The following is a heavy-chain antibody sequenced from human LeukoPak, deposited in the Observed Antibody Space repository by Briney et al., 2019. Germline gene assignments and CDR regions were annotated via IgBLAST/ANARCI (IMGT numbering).Heavy chain of an antibody. CDR2: IIPILGIA. V-gene: IGHV1-69*02. CDR1: GGTFSSYT. Sequence: SSVKVSCKASGGTFSSYTISWVRQAPGQGLEWMGRIIPILGIANYAQKFQGRVTITADKSTSTSYTELSSLRSEDTAVYYRGRYTLWDCSSTSCYTSAFDIWGQGTMVTVSS. J-gene: IGHJ3*02. D-gene: IGHD2-2*02. CDR3: GRYTLWDCSSTSCYTSAFDI.